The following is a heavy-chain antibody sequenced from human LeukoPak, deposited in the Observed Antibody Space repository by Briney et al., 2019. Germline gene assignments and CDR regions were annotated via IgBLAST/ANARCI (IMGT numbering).Heavy chain of an antibody. CDR2: ISSSGSTI. CDR3: ARAAITMVRGVRYFDY. D-gene: IGHD3-10*01. V-gene: IGHV3-11*01. Sequence: GGSLRLSCAASGFTFSDYYMSWIRQAPGKGLEWVSYISSSGSTIYYADFVKGRFTISRDNAKNSLYLQMNSLRAEDTAVYYCARAAITMVRGVRYFDYWGQGTLVTVSS. J-gene: IGHJ4*02. CDR1: GFTFSDYY.